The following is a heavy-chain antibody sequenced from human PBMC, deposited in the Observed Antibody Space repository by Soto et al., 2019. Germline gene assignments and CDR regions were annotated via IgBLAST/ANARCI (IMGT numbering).Heavy chain of an antibody. Sequence: QVQLVQSGAEVKKPGSSVKVSCKASGGTFSSYAISWVRQAPGQGLEWMGGIIPIFGTANYAQKFQGRVTXXAXEXXSTAYMELSSLRSEDTAVYYCAREPYCSGGSCYSHWGQGTLVTVSS. CDR2: IIPIFGTA. V-gene: IGHV1-69*12. J-gene: IGHJ4*02. CDR3: AREPYCSGGSCYSH. D-gene: IGHD2-15*01. CDR1: GGTFSSYA.